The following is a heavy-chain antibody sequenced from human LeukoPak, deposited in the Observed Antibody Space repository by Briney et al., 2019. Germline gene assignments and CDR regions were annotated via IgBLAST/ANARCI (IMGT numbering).Heavy chain of an antibody. CDR3: ARESSQNDYGDYEDY. Sequence: ASVKVSCRASGYTFTSYDINWVREATGQGLEWMGWMNPNSGNTGYAQKFQGRVTMTRNTSISTAYMELSSLRSEDTAVYYCARESSQNDYGDYEDYWGQGTLVTVSS. J-gene: IGHJ4*02. V-gene: IGHV1-8*01. CDR2: MNPNSGNT. CDR1: GYTFTSYD. D-gene: IGHD4-17*01.